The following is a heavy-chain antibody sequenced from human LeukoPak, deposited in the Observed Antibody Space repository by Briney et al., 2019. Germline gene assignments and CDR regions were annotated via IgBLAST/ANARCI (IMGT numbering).Heavy chain of an antibody. CDR3: ASHSSRHCYDSSGYSAIDY. CDR2: ISYDGSNK. D-gene: IGHD3-22*01. V-gene: IGHV3-30-3*01. Sequence: GGSLRLSCAASGFTFSSYAMHWVRQAPGKGLEWVAVISYDGSNKYYADSVKGRFTISRDNSKNTLYLQMNSLRAEDTAVYYCASHSSRHCYDSSGYSAIDYWGQGTLVTVSS. J-gene: IGHJ4*02. CDR1: GFTFSSYA.